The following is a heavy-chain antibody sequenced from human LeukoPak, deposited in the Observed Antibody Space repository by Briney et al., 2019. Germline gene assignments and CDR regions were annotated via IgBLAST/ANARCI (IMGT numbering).Heavy chain of an antibody. CDR2: ISSSSSYI. CDR3: AKGFSSGWLDY. Sequence: GGSLSLSCAASGFTFSSYSMNWVRPAPGKGLEWVSSISSSSSYIYYADSVKGRFTISRDNSKNTLYLQMNSLRAAVTAVYYCAKGFSSGWLDYWGQGPLVTVSS. V-gene: IGHV3-21*04. D-gene: IGHD6-19*01. CDR1: GFTFSSYS. J-gene: IGHJ4*02.